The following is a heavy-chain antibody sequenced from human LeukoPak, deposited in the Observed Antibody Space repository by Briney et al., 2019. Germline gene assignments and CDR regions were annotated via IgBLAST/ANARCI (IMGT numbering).Heavy chain of an antibody. CDR2: ISGSGGST. Sequence: PGGSLRLPCAASGFTFSSYAMSWVRQAPGKGLEWVSAISGSGGSTYYADSVKGRFTISRDNSKNTLYLQMNSLRAEDTAVYYCAKARVYCSSTSCRRNGMDVWGKGTTVTVSS. CDR1: GFTFSSYA. D-gene: IGHD2-2*01. CDR3: AKARVYCSSTSCRRNGMDV. V-gene: IGHV3-23*01. J-gene: IGHJ6*04.